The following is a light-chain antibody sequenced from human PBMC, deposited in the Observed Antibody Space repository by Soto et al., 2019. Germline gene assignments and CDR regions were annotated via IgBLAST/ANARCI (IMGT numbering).Light chain of an antibody. J-gene: IGKJ5*01. CDR1: QSVSSSY. CDR3: QQAASFPIT. Sequence: IVVTQSPGTLSLSPGERATLSCRASQSVSSSYLAWYQQKPGQAPRLLIYGASSRATGIPDRFSGSGSGTDFTLTINGLQPEDFATYYCQQAASFPITFGQGTRLQIK. V-gene: IGKV3-20*01. CDR2: GAS.